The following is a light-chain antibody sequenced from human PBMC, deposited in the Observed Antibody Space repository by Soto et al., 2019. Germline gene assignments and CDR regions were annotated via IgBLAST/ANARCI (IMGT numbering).Light chain of an antibody. CDR1: SSDIGGHNY. V-gene: IGLV2-14*01. Sequence: QSALTQPASVSGSPGQSITISCTGTSSDIGGHNYVSWYQQHPGRAPKLLIYDVSNRPSGVSNRFSASKSGNTASLTISGLQAEDEADYYCSSFTRSGTYVFGAGTKVTVL. CDR3: SSFTRSGTYV. J-gene: IGLJ1*01. CDR2: DVS.